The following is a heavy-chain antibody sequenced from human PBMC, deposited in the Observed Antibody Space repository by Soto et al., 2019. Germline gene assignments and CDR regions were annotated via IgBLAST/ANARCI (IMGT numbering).Heavy chain of an antibody. CDR1: GYSISSGYY. Sequence: KTSETLSLTCAVSGYSISSGYYWGWIRQPPGKGLEWIGSIYHSGSTYYNPSLKSRVTISVDTSKNQFSLKLSSVTAADTAVYYCARRSAAGSLHYWGQGTLVTVSS. D-gene: IGHD6-13*01. J-gene: IGHJ4*02. V-gene: IGHV4-38-2*01. CDR2: IYHSGST. CDR3: ARRSAAGSLHY.